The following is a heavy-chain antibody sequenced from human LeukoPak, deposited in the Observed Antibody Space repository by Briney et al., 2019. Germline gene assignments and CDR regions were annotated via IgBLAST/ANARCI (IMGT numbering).Heavy chain of an antibody. CDR2: IKQDGSEK. Sequence: GGYLRLSCAASGFTLSSYWMNWVRQAPGKGLEWVANIKQDGSEKYYVDSVKGRFTISRDNAQNSLYLQVNSLRAEDTAVYYCARSRFYFDGTAYYPGSFDSWGQGTLVTFSS. CDR3: ARSRFYFDGTAYYPGSFDS. J-gene: IGHJ4*02. V-gene: IGHV3-7*01. D-gene: IGHD3-22*01. CDR1: GFTLSSYW.